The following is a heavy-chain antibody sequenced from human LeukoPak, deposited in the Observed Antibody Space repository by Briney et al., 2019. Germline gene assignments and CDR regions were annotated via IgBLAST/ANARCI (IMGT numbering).Heavy chain of an antibody. CDR3: AKVPDYDYVWGSYRYFDY. CDR2: ISGSGGST. J-gene: IGHJ4*02. V-gene: IGHV3-23*01. Sequence: GGSLRLSSAASGFTFSSYAMSWVRQAPGKGLEWVSAISGSGGSTYYADSVKGRFTISRDNSKNTLYLQMNSLRAEDTAVYYCAKVPDYDYVWGSYRYFDYWGQGTLVTVSS. CDR1: GFTFSSYA. D-gene: IGHD3-16*02.